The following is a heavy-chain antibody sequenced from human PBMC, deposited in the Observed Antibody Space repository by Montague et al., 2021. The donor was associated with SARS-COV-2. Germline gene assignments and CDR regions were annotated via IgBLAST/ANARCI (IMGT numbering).Heavy chain of an antibody. J-gene: IGHJ5*02. CDR3: ARDSSSWYYWFDP. Sequence: SETLSLTCTVSGGSISSSSYYWGWIRQPPGKGLEWIGSLYYTGSTYYXPSLKSRATISVDTSKNQFSLKLSSVTAADTAVYYCARDSSSWYYWFDPWGQGTRVTVSS. D-gene: IGHD6-13*01. CDR1: GGSISSSSYY. V-gene: IGHV4-39*01. CDR2: LYYTGST.